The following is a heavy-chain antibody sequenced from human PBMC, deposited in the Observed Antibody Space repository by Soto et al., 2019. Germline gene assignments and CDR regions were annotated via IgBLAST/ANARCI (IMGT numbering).Heavy chain of an antibody. CDR1: GFTFSSYG. J-gene: IGHJ6*02. D-gene: IGHD2-15*01. CDR3: AGGHYDGMDV. Sequence: QVQLVESGGGVVQPGRSLRLSCAASGFTFSSYGMHWVRQAPGKGLEWVAVISYDGSNKYYADSVKGRFTISRDNSKNPLYLQMNSRRAEDTAVYYCAGGHYDGMDVWGQGTTVTVSS. V-gene: IGHV3-30*03. CDR2: ISYDGSNK.